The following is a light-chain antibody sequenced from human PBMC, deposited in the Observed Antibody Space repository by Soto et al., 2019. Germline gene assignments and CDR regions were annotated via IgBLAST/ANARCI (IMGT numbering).Light chain of an antibody. CDR2: AAS. V-gene: IGKV1-8*01. Sequence: AIRMTQSPSSLSASTGDRVTITCRASQGVSSYFAWYQQKPGKAPKLLIYAASTLQSGVTSRFSGSGSGTDVTLIISCLQSKDIATYYCQQYYNYPNPFGQGTRLEI. CDR3: QQYYNYPNP. J-gene: IGKJ5*01. CDR1: QGVSSY.